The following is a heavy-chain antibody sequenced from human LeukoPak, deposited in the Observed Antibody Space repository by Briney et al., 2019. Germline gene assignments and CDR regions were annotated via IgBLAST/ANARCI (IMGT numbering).Heavy chain of an antibody. CDR2: IYTSGST. Sequence: PSETLSLTCTVSGGSISSYYWSWIRQPAGKGLEWIGRIYTSGSTNFNPSLKSRVNMSVGTSKNQFSLKLSSGTAAETAVYYCARAGWFGGEDYWGQRTLVTVSS. CDR1: GGSISSYY. D-gene: IGHD3-10*01. J-gene: IGHJ4*02. V-gene: IGHV4-4*07. CDR3: ARAGWFGGEDY.